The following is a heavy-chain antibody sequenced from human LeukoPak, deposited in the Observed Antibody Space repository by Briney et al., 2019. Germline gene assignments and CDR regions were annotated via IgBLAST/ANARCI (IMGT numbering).Heavy chain of an antibody. Sequence: PGGSLRLSCAASGFTFSSYSMNWVRQAPGKGLEWSSSISSSSSYIYYADSVKGRFTISRDNAKNSVYLQMNRLRAEDTAVYYCARDVYCSSTSCYGGYYYGMDVWGKGTTVTVSS. D-gene: IGHD2-2*01. CDR2: ISSSSSYI. J-gene: IGHJ6*04. V-gene: IGHV3-21*01. CDR3: ARDVYCSSTSCYGGYYYGMDV. CDR1: GFTFSSYS.